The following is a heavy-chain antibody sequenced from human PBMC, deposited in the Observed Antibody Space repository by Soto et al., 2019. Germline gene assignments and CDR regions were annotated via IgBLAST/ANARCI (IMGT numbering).Heavy chain of an antibody. CDR3: ARVRGNQLLGWFDP. Sequence: QVQLQESGPGLVKPSQTLSLTCTVSGGSISSGGYYWSWIRQHPGKGLEWIGYIYHSGTTYYNPSLKSRVTMSVDTSKNQFFLKLTSVTAADTAVYDCARVRGNQLLGWFDPWGQGTLVTVSS. CDR1: GGSISSGGYY. J-gene: IGHJ5*02. CDR2: IYHSGTT. V-gene: IGHV4-31*03. D-gene: IGHD2-2*01.